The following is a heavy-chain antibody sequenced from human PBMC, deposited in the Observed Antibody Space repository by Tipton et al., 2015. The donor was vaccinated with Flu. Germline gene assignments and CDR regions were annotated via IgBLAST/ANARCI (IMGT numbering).Heavy chain of an antibody. CDR2: IHNNQYT. D-gene: IGHD2-2*01. V-gene: IGHV4-28*03. J-gene: IGHJ4*02. Sequence: TLSLTCSVSGDSIGNRYYWGWIRQPPGKGLEWIGYIHNNQYTKYNPSLKSRVTVSVDPSMSQFSLRLTSVTAADTAVYYCARDPSLGMPDYFDSWGQGILVTVSS. CDR1: GDSIGNRYY. CDR3: ARDPSLGMPDYFDS.